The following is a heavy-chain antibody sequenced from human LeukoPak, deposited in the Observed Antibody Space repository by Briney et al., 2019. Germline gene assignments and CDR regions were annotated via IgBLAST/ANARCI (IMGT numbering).Heavy chain of an antibody. CDR1: GFTFGSPW. D-gene: IGHD3-16*02. J-gene: IGHJ4*02. Sequence: GGSLRLSCAASGFTFGSPWMHWVRQAPGKGLVWVSRINSDGSATAYADSVKGRFTIPRDNAENTLYLQMNSLRAEGTAVYYCARGTAGYHSSYFDYWGQGPLVTVSS. V-gene: IGHV3-74*01. CDR3: ARGTAGYHSSYFDY. CDR2: INSDGSAT.